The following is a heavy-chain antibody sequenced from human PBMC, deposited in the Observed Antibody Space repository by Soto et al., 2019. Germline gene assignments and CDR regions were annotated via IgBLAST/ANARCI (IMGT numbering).Heavy chain of an antibody. CDR1: GYTFTSYY. CDR3: ARDRLLWFGESTFDL. V-gene: IGHV1-46*03. J-gene: IGHJ5*02. CDR2: INPSGGST. D-gene: IGHD3-10*01. Sequence: ASVKVSCKASGYTFTSYYMHWVRQAPGQGLEWMGIINPSGGSTSYAQKFQGRVTMTRDTSTSTVYMELSSLRSEDTAVYYCARDRLLWFGESTFDLWGQGTLVTVSS.